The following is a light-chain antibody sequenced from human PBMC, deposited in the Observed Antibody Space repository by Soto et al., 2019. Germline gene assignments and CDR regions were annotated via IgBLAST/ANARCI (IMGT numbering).Light chain of an antibody. CDR3: QQSYTTPVYS. CDR2: AAS. V-gene: IGKV1-39*01. CDR1: QNIIFY. J-gene: IGKJ2*01. Sequence: DMQMTQSPSSLSASVGDRVTITCRAIQNIIFYLNWYQQKPGKAPKLLIYAASNLQSGVPSRFSGSGSGTDFTLTISSLQPEDFATYFCQQSYTTPVYSFGQGTKVDIK.